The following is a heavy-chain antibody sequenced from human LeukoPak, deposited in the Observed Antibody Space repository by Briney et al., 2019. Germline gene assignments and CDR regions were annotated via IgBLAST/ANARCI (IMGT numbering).Heavy chain of an antibody. Sequence: XXFXSYXXXWVRQAPGKGLVXVSRIXSDGSSTSYADSVKGRFTISRDNAKNTLYLQMNSLRAEDTAVYYCARERVVVTAIEDCYYGMDVWGQGTTVTVSS. J-gene: IGHJ6*02. CDR2: IXSDGSST. V-gene: IGHV3-74*01. CDR3: ARERVVVTAIEDCYYGMDV. CDR1: XXFXSYX. D-gene: IGHD2-21*02.